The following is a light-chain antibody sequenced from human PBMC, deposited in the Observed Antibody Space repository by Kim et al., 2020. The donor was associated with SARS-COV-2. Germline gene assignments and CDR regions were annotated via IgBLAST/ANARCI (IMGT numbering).Light chain of an antibody. CDR2: GAY. CDR1: QSVSSN. V-gene: IGKV3-15*01. J-gene: IGKJ1*01. Sequence: PGERVTLSCRASQSVSSNVAWFQQIPGQAPRLLVYGAYIRATDTPARFSGSRSGTGFTEFTLTNSSLQSEDFAVYYCQHYVNWPPTFGPGTKVDIK. CDR3: QHYVNWPPT.